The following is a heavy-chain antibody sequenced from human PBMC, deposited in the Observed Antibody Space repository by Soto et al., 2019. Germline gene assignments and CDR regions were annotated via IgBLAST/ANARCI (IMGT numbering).Heavy chain of an antibody. V-gene: IGHV1-69*13. Sequence: LVKVSCKASGGTFSSYTISWVRQAPGQGLEWMGGIIPIFGTANYAQKFQGRVTITADESTSTAYMELSSLRSEDTAVYYCARGNHRWLQLWYFDLWGRGTLVTVSS. CDR2: IIPIFGTA. J-gene: IGHJ2*01. CDR3: ARGNHRWLQLWYFDL. CDR1: GGTFSSYT. D-gene: IGHD5-12*01.